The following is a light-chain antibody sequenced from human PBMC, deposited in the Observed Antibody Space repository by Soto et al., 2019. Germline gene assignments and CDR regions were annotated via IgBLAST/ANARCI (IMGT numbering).Light chain of an antibody. J-gene: IGKJ1*01. CDR2: GAS. Sequence: EIVMTQSPATLAVSPGERATLSCRASQGVGSNLAWYQQKPGQAPRLLIYGASTRATDIPARFSGSGSGTEFTLTISSLQSEDFAVYYCQQYNNWPRTFGQGTKVDIK. CDR1: QGVGSN. V-gene: IGKV3-15*01. CDR3: QQYNNWPRT.